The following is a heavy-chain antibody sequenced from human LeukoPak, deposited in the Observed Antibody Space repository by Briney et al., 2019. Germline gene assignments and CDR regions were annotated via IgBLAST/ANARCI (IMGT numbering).Heavy chain of an antibody. CDR3: ARDTRGNYFYFDH. CDR2: TYYRSKWYN. V-gene: IGHV6-1*01. D-gene: IGHD1-26*01. Sequence: SQTLSLTCAISGDSVSSNSAAWNWLRQSPSRGLEWLGRTYYRSKWYNDYELSVKSRITINPDTSKNQFSLQLNSVTPEDTAVYYCARDTRGNYFYFDHWGQGTLVTVSS. J-gene: IGHJ4*02. CDR1: GDSVSSNSAA.